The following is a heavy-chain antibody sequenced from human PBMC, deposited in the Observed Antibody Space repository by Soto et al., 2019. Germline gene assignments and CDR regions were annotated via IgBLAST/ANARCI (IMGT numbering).Heavy chain of an antibody. J-gene: IGHJ5*02. CDR1: GGSISSYY. CDR2: IYYSGST. CDR3: VSSSLDGDLNWFDP. D-gene: IGHD4-17*01. Sequence: QVQLQESGPGLVKPSETLSLTCTVSGGSISSYYWSWIRQPPGKGLEWIGYIYYSGSTNYNPSPRRRVTISVDTSKNQFSLKLSSVTAAATAVYYCVSSSLDGDLNWFDPWGQGTLVTVSS. V-gene: IGHV4-59*08.